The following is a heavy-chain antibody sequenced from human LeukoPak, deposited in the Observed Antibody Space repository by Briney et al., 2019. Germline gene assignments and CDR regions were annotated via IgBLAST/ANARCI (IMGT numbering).Heavy chain of an antibody. V-gene: IGHV3-74*01. J-gene: IGHJ4*02. CDR1: GFTFSSYW. CDR3: ARAVRTHPPADY. CDR2: INSDGSSA. D-gene: IGHD3-10*01. Sequence: GGSLRLSCAASGFTFSSYWMHWVRQAPGKGLVWVSRINSDGSSATYAASVKGRFTISRDNAKNTLYLQMISLRVEDTAVYYCARAVRTHPPADYWGQGTLVTVSS.